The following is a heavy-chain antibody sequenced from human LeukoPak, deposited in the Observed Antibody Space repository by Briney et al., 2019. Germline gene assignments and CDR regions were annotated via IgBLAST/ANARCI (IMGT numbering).Heavy chain of an antibody. CDR2: IYTSGST. Sequence: SETLSLTCAVYGGSFSSYYWSWIRQPAGKGLEWIGRIYTSGSTNYNPSLKSRVTMSVDTSKNQFSLKLSSVTAADTAVYYCARDMTTVVKGFYYYYYYMDVWGKGTTVTISS. CDR1: GGSFSSYY. V-gene: IGHV4-4*07. CDR3: ARDMTTVVKGFYYYYYYMDV. J-gene: IGHJ6*03. D-gene: IGHD4-23*01.